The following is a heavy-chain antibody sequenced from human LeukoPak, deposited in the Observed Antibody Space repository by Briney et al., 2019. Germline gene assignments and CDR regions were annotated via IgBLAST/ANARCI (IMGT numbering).Heavy chain of an antibody. V-gene: IGHV4-59*01. D-gene: IGHD2-21*02. CDR2: IFYSGSS. CDR3: ARGSRVVTAFGVDY. Sequence: SETLSLTCTVSGASISSYYWSWIRQPPGKGLEWIGYIFYSGSSNYNSSLKSRVTISVDTSKNQFSLQLSSVTAADTAVYYCARGSRVVTAFGVDYWGQGTLVTVSS. J-gene: IGHJ4*02. CDR1: GASISSYY.